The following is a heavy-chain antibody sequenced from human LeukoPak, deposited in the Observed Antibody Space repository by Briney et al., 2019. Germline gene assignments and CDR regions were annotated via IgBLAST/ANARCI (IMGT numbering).Heavy chain of an antibody. CDR2: INHNGNVN. D-gene: IGHD3-16*01. J-gene: IGHJ6*02. CDR1: GFTSIAYA. V-gene: IGHV3-7*03. CDR3: ARGGGLDV. Sequence: GSLRLSCVGSGFTSIAYALTWARQAPGKGLEWVASINHNGNVNYYVDSVKGRFTISRDNAKNSLYLQMSNLRAEDTAVYFCARGGGLDVWGQGATVTVSS.